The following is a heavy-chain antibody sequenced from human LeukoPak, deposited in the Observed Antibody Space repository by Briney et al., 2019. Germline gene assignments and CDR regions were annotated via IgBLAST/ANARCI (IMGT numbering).Heavy chain of an antibody. Sequence: GGSLRLSCAASGFTVSSNYMSWVRKAPGKGMEWVSAISGSGGSTYYADSVKGRFTISRDNSKDTLYLQMNSLRAEDTAVYYCAKDPHVDTAASPPFDYWGQGTLVTVSS. CDR3: AKDPHVDTAASPPFDY. D-gene: IGHD5-18*01. J-gene: IGHJ4*02. V-gene: IGHV3-23*01. CDR2: ISGSGGST. CDR1: GFTVSSNY.